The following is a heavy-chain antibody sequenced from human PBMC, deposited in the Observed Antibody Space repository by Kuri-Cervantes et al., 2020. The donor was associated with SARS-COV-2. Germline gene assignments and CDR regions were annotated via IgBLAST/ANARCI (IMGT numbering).Heavy chain of an antibody. Sequence: SCTVSGGSISSGEYYWSWIRQPPGKGLEWIGYIYYSGSTYYNPSLKSRVTISVDTSKNQFSLKLSSVTAADTAVYYCARDAFDIWGQGTMVTVSS. V-gene: IGHV4-30-4*08. CDR2: IYYSGST. CDR1: GGSISSGEYY. J-gene: IGHJ3*02. CDR3: ARDAFDI.